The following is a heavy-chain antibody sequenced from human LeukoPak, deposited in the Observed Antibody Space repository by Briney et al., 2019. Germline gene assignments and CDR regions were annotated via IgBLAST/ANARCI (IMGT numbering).Heavy chain of an antibody. Sequence: SVKVSCKASGGTFNSYAISWVRQAPGQGRVCMVGIIPIFCTANYAQKFPGRVTITTDESPSTASMELSTLRSEATAVYYCASCDGDYVLDYWGQGTLVTVSS. V-gene: IGHV1-69*05. CDR3: ASCDGDYVLDY. CDR1: GGTFNSYA. CDR2: IIPIFCTA. J-gene: IGHJ4*02. D-gene: IGHD4-17*01.